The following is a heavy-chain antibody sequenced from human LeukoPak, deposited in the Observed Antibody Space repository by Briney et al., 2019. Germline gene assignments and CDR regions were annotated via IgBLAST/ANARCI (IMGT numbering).Heavy chain of an antibody. J-gene: IGHJ6*02. Sequence: PSETLSLTCTVSDDSISTAYWSWIRQSPGKGLEWIAYMHYSGNTKYNSSLKSRATISLDTSKNQFSLKLTSVTAADTAVYYCRRLIRQGHYAMDVWGQGTMVTVSS. CDR3: RRLIRQGHYAMDV. CDR2: MHYSGNT. CDR1: DDSISTAY. V-gene: IGHV4-59*01.